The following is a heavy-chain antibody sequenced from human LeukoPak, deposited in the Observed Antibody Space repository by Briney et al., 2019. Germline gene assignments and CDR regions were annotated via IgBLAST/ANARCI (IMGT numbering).Heavy chain of an antibody. CDR1: GFNFDDYA. J-gene: IGHJ3*02. CDR2: IHWNSGRT. D-gene: IGHD2-15*01. Sequence: GGSLRLSCAASGFNFDDYAMHLVRLVPGKGLEWVSGIHWNSGRTGYADSVKGRFTISRHNSKNTLYLQMNSLRVDDTAVYYCAREGVVGAFDIWGQGTMVTVSS. CDR3: AREGVVGAFDI. V-gene: IGHV3-9*01.